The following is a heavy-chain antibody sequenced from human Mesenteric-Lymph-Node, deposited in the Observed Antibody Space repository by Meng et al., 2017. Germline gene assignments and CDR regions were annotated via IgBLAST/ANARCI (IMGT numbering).Heavy chain of an antibody. CDR2: TSSSSSYI. J-gene: IGHJ6*02. D-gene: IGHD1-7*01. CDR1: GFTFSSYS. Sequence: GESLKISCAASGFTFSSYSMNWVRQAPGKGLEWVSSTSSSSSYIYYADSVKGRFTISRDNAKNSLYLQMNSLRAEDTAVYYCARVEASYNWNYVAYYGMDVWGQGTTVTVSS. V-gene: IGHV3-21*01. CDR3: ARVEASYNWNYVAYYGMDV.